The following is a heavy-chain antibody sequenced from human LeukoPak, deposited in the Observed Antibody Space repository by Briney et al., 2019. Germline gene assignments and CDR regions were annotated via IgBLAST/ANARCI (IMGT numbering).Heavy chain of an antibody. V-gene: IGHV4-4*02. D-gene: IGHD6-6*01. CDR2: IYHSGST. CDR3: ARGERYSSSPFDY. Sequence: PSGTLSLTCAVSGGSISSSNWWSWVRQPPGKGLEWIGEIYHSGSTNYNPSLKSRVTISVDTSKNQFSLKLSSVTAADTAVYYCARGERYSSSPFDYWGQGTLVTVSS. J-gene: IGHJ4*02. CDR1: GGSISSSNW.